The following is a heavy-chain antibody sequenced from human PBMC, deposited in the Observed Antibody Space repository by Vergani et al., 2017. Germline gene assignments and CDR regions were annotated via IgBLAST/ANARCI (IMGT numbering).Heavy chain of an antibody. V-gene: IGHV3-21*01. D-gene: IGHD6-19*01. CDR3: ARGSSGWYGVDAFDI. Sequence: EVQLVESGGGLVKPGGSLRLSCAASGFTFSSYSMNWVRQAPGKGLEWVSSISSSSSYIYYADSVKGRFTISRDNAKNSLYLQMNSLRAEDTAVYYCARGSSGWYGVDAFDIWGQGTMVTVSS. CDR2: ISSSSSYI. J-gene: IGHJ3*02. CDR1: GFTFSSYS.